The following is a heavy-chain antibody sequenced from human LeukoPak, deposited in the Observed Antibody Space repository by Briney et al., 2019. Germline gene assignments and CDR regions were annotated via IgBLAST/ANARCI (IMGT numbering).Heavy chain of an antibody. CDR1: GFTFRTYW. Sequence: GGSLRLSCAASGFTFRTYWTHWVRHAPGKGLVGVSRINSDGSGTVFADSLNGRFTITRDNAKNILYQQMISLRAEDTAVYYCVREFYSALWDWGQGTLVTVSS. CDR3: VREFYSALWD. V-gene: IGHV3-74*01. CDR2: INSDGSGT. J-gene: IGHJ4*02. D-gene: IGHD2-21*01.